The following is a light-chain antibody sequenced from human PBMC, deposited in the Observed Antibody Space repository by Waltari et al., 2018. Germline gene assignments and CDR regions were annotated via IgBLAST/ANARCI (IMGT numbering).Light chain of an antibody. CDR3: CSYAGSYTWV. J-gene: IGLJ3*02. CDR1: TNDLGSSNY. Sequence: SALTQPRSVSGSPGQSVTISCTGPTNDLGSSNYVSWYQQHPGKAPKLIILDVTKRPSGVPDRLSGSKSGNTASLTISGLRAEDEAEYYCCSYAGSYTWVFGGGTKLTVV. V-gene: IGLV2-11*01. CDR2: DVT.